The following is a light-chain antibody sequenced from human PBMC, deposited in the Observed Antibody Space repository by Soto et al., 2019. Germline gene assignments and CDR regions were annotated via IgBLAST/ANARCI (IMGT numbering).Light chain of an antibody. Sequence: EIVMTQSPATLSVSPGERATLSCRASQSVSSKLAWYQQKPGQAPRLLIYGASTRATGIPARFSGSGSGTEFTLTISSLQSEDSAVYYCQQYNNWPQTFGQGTKVEIK. CDR3: QQYNNWPQT. CDR1: QSVSSK. V-gene: IGKV3-15*01. CDR2: GAS. J-gene: IGKJ1*01.